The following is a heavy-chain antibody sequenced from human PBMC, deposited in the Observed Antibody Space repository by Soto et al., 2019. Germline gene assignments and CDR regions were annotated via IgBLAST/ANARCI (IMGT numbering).Heavy chain of an antibody. J-gene: IGHJ4*02. CDR1: GVTFTSYW. CDR2: INEDGSDK. Sequence: GGSLRLSCAASGVTFTSYWMAWVRQAPGKGLEWVASINEDGSDKYYVDSVKGRFTISRDNAKNSLDLQMISLRADDTAVYYCARDQWRIFDYWGQGTLVTVSS. D-gene: IGHD6-19*01. V-gene: IGHV3-7*03. CDR3: ARDQWRIFDY.